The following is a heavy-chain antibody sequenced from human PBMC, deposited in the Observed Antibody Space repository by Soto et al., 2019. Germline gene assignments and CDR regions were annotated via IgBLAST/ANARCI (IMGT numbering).Heavy chain of an antibody. CDR3: ARGDCSSKTCYVFDS. Sequence: SETLSLTCTVSGGSISSGGYYWSWIRQHPGKGLEWIGYIYYSGSTNYNPSLNSRVSISIDTSKNQFSLNLTSVTAADTAVYYCARGDCSSKTCYVFDSWGQGILVTVSS. V-gene: IGHV4-61*08. CDR2: IYYSGST. D-gene: IGHD2-2*01. CDR1: GGSISSGGYY. J-gene: IGHJ4*02.